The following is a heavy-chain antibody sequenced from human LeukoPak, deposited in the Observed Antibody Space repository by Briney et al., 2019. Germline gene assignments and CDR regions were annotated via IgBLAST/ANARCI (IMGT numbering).Heavy chain of an antibody. CDR3: ARAGTCSSTSCDGGIEY. D-gene: IGHD2-2*01. Sequence: PGGSLRLSCAASGFAFSSYNMKWVRQAPGKGLEWVSFISTTSTYIYYADSVKGRFTVSRDNSKNLLYLQMDSLRVEDTAVYYCARAGTCSSTSCDGGIEYWGQGTLVTVSS. CDR2: ISTTSTYI. CDR1: GFAFSSYN. V-gene: IGHV3-21*06. J-gene: IGHJ4*02.